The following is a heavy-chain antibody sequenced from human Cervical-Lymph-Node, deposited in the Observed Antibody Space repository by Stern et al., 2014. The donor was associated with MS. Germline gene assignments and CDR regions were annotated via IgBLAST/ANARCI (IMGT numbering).Heavy chain of an antibody. J-gene: IGHJ6*02. CDR2: INPNSGGA. V-gene: IGHV1-2*04. CDR1: GYTFTGYY. D-gene: IGHD6-13*01. CDR3: ARGASSSYAMDV. Sequence: QVQLMQSGAEVKKPGASVKVSCKASGYTFTGYYIHWVRQAPGKGLEWMGWINPNSGGANYAQNFQGWVTMTRDTSISTAYMELSRLRSDDTAVYYCARGASSSYAMDVWGQGTTVTVSS.